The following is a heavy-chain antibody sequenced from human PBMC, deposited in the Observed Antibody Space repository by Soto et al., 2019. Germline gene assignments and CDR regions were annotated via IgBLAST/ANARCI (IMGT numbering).Heavy chain of an antibody. CDR1: GGSISSNSW. V-gene: IGHV4-4*02. CDR3: ARRSINNGPPGGMDV. D-gene: IGHD1-20*01. Sequence: QVQLHESGPGLVKPSGTLSLTCDVSGGSISSNSWWTWVRQPPGKGLEWIGEIFHSGSPNYNTPLNSRVTISVDKSKNQFSLKLYSVTAADTAVYYCARRSINNGPPGGMDVWGQGTTVTVSS. CDR2: IFHSGSP. J-gene: IGHJ6*02.